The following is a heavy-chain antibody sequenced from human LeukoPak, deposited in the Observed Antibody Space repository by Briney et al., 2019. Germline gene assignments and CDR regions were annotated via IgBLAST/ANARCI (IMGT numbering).Heavy chain of an antibody. Sequence: PSETLSLTCAVYGGSFSGYYWSWIRQPPGKGLEWIGEINHSGSTNYNLSLKNRVTISVDTSKNQFSLKLSSVTAAVTAVYYCASYSSGWYYFAYCVEGTLVAVSS. CDR2: INHSGST. D-gene: IGHD6-19*01. V-gene: IGHV4-34*01. CDR3: ASYSSGWYYFAY. CDR1: GGSFSGYY. J-gene: IGHJ4*02.